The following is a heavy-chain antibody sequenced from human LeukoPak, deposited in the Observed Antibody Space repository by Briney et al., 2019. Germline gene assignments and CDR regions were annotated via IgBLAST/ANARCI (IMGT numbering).Heavy chain of an antibody. V-gene: IGHV3-30-3*01. J-gene: IGHJ3*02. CDR1: GFTFSSYA. D-gene: IGHD3-22*01. CDR3: ARVGYYDSSGYGGAFDI. CDR2: ISYGGSNK. Sequence: GGSLRLSCAASGFTFSSYAMHWVRQPPGKGLEWVAVISYGGSNKYYADSVKGRFTISRDNSKNTLYLQMNSLRAEDTAVYYCARVGYYDSSGYGGAFDIWGQGTMVTVSS.